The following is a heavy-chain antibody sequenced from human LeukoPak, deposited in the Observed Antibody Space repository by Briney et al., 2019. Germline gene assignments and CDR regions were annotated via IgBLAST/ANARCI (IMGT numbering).Heavy chain of an antibody. J-gene: IGHJ4*02. CDR1: GFTFSNAW. D-gene: IGHD6-6*01. CDR3: ARVYRSSSGYCFDY. Sequence: GGSLRLSCAASGFTFSNAWMSWVRQAPGKGLEWVGRIKSKTDGGTTDYAAPVKGRFTISRDDSKNTLYLQMNSLKTEDTAVYYCARVYRSSSGYCFDYWGQGTLVTVSS. V-gene: IGHV3-15*01. CDR2: IKSKTDGGTT.